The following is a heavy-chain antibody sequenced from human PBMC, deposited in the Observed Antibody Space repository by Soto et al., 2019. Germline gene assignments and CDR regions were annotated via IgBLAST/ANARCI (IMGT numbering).Heavy chain of an antibody. V-gene: IGHV3-23*01. CDR3: AKGGMVRGVISPRVFDY. D-gene: IGHD3-10*01. CDR2: ISGSGGST. Sequence: GGSLRLSCAASGFTFSSYAMSWVRQAPGKGLEWVSAISGSGGSTYYADSVKGRFTISRDNSKNTLYLQMNSLRAEDTAVYYCAKGGMVRGVISPRVFDYWGQGTLVTVSS. CDR1: GFTFSSYA. J-gene: IGHJ4*02.